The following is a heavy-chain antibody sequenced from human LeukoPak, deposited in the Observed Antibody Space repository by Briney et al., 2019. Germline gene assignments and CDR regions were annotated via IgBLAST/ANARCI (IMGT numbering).Heavy chain of an antibody. CDR1: GXTFRTYA. CDR3: AKEVRESAWFYFDY. D-gene: IGHD3-10*01. CDR2: IRSSGEST. J-gene: IGHJ4*02. V-gene: IGHV3-23*01. Sequence: PGGSLRLSCAASGXTFRTYAMSWVRQAPGKGLEWVSSIRSSGESTFYADSVKGRFTISRDNSRNTVFLQMKSLTAEDTAVYYCAKEVRESAWFYFDYWGQGTLATVSS.